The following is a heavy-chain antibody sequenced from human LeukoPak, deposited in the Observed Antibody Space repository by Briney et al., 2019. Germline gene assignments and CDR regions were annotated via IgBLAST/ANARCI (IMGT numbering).Heavy chain of an antibody. D-gene: IGHD1-26*01. CDR2: IWYDGSNK. CDR1: GFIFSTYA. J-gene: IGHJ4*02. CDR3: ATDRNSGKYYDY. Sequence: PGGSLRLSCAASGFIFSTYAMSWVRQAPGKGLEWVAVIWYDGSNKYYADSVKGRFTISRDNSKDTLYLQTNSLRAEDTAVYYCATDRNSGKYYDYWGQGTLVSVSS. V-gene: IGHV3-33*08.